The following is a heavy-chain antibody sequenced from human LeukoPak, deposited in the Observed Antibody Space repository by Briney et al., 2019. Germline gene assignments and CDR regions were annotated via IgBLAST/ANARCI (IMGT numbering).Heavy chain of an antibody. J-gene: IGHJ4*02. CDR3: AKHRGSSFIYSVDS. Sequence: GGSLRLSCGASGFIFSGYGMGWVRQAPGKGLEWVSTISNSGYHTYYPDSVRGRFTISRGNSANTLYLQMNSLRAEDTALYYCAKHRGSSFIYSVDSWGQGTLVTVSS. CDR1: GFIFSGYG. V-gene: IGHV3-23*01. CDR2: ISNSGYHT. D-gene: IGHD6-6*01.